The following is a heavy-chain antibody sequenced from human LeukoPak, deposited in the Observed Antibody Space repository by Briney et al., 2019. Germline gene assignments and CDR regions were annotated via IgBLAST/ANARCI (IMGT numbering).Heavy chain of an antibody. V-gene: IGHV1-69*13. CDR1: GGTFSSCA. CDR2: IIPIFGTA. D-gene: IGHD3-10*01. J-gene: IGHJ4*02. CDR3: ARGRFRLGYFDY. Sequence: ASVKVSCKASGGTFSSCAISWVRQAPGQGLEWMGGIIPIFGTANYAQKFQGRVTITADESTSTAYMELSSLRSEDTAVYYCARGRFRLGYFDYWGQGTLVTVSS.